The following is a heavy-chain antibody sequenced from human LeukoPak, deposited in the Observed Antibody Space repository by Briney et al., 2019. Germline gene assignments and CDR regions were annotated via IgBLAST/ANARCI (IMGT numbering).Heavy chain of an antibody. J-gene: IGHJ4*02. CDR3: ARTAAAGLASDY. D-gene: IGHD6-13*01. CDR2: INHSGST. V-gene: IGHV4-34*01. Sequence: SETLSLTCAVYGGSSSGYYWSWIRQPPGKGLEWIGEINHSGSTNYNPSLKSRVTISVDTSKNQFSLKLSSVTAADTAVYYCARTAAAGLASDYWGQGTLVTVSS. CDR1: GGSSSGYY.